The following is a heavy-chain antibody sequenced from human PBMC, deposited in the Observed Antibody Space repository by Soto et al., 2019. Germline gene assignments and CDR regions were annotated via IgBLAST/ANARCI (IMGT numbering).Heavy chain of an antibody. D-gene: IGHD6-13*01. J-gene: IGHJ6*02. CDR2: IIPIFGTA. CDR1: GGTFSSYA. Sequence: QVQLVQSGAEVKKPGSSVKVSCKASGGTFSSYAISWVRQAPGQGLEWMGGIIPIFGTANYAQKFQGRVTITADESTSTAYLELSSLRSEDTAVYYCARDLAAAGTDYYGMDVWGQGTTVTVSS. CDR3: ARDLAAAGTDYYGMDV. V-gene: IGHV1-69*12.